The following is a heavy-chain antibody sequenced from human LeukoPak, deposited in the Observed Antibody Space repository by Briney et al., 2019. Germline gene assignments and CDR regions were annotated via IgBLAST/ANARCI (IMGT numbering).Heavy chain of an antibody. D-gene: IGHD2-8*02. CDR1: GGSISSGDYY. Sequence: SQTLSLTCTVSGGSISSGDYYWSWIRQPPGKGLEWIGYIYYSGSTYYNPSLKSRVTISLDTSKHQFSLKLSSVTAADTAVYYCARNVEYEDAFDIWGQGTMVTVSS. V-gene: IGHV4-30-4*01. J-gene: IGHJ3*02. CDR2: IYYSGST. CDR3: ARNVEYEDAFDI.